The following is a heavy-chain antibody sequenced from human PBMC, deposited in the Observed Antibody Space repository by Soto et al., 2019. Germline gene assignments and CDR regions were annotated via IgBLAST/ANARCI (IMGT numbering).Heavy chain of an antibody. D-gene: IGHD1-26*01. CDR1: GFSLSTNGVG. CDR3: APQRREATLDD. CDR2: IYWNDDQ. Sequence: QITLKESGPTLVKPTQTLTLTCTFSGFSLSTNGVGVGWIRQPPGKALEWLALIYWNDDQRYNPALMSRITITKGTSKNHVDLTMTNMDPVDPATYYCAPQRREATLDDWGKGTLVTVSS. V-gene: IGHV2-5*01. J-gene: IGHJ4*01.